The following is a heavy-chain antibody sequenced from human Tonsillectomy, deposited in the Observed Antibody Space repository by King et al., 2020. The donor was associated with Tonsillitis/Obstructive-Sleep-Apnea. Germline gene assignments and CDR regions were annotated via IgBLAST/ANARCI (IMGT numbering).Heavy chain of an antibody. V-gene: IGHV2-26*01. CDR1: GFSLSNARMG. CDR2: IFSNDDK. CDR3: SRSPYCSSTSSYRGYYYYMDV. D-gene: IGHD2-2*01. J-gene: IGHJ6*03. Sequence: TLKESGPVLVKPTETLTLTCTVSGFSLSNARMGVSWIRQPPGKALEWLVHIFSNDDKTYSTSLKIRRTHSKDTSKNQVVLTLTNMDPVVTATSYCSRSPYCSSTSSYRGYYYYMDVWGKGTTVTVSS.